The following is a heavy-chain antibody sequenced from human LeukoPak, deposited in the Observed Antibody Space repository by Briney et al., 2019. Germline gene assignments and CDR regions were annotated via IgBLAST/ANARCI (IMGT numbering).Heavy chain of an antibody. D-gene: IGHD6-13*01. J-gene: IGHJ4*02. CDR2: ISSSGSTI. V-gene: IGHV3-11*01. Sequence: LKISCAASGFTFSDYYMSWIRQAPGKGLEWVSYISSSGSTIYYADSVKGRFTISRDNAKNSLYLQMNSLRAEDTAVYYCASPKYSSSWQIFDYWGQGTLVTASS. CDR3: ASPKYSSSWQIFDY. CDR1: GFTFSDYY.